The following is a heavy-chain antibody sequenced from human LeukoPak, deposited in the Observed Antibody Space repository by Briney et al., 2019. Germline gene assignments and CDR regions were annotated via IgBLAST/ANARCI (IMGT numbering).Heavy chain of an antibody. V-gene: IGHV1-18*01. CDR3: ARDTEWEKIPAYFDY. D-gene: IGHD1-26*01. J-gene: IGHJ4*02. CDR2: ISAKNGNT. Sequence: ASLKVSCKASGYTFTSYGISWVRQAPGQGLEWMGWISAKNGNTKYAQKVQGRVTMTTDTSTTTAYTELRSLRADDTAVYYCARDTEWEKIPAYFDYWGQGTLVTASS. CDR1: GYTFTSYG.